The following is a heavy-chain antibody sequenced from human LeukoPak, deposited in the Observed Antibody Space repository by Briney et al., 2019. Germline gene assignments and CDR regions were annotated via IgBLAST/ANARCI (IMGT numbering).Heavy chain of an antibody. CDR1: GFTFSSYW. D-gene: IGHD2-2*02. J-gene: IGHJ6*03. CDR3: ARDRCSSTSCYMWYYYYYMDV. Sequence: GGSLRLSCAASGFTFSSYWMSWVRQAPGKGLEWVANIKQDGGEKYYVDSVKGRFTISRDNAKNSLYLQMNSLRAEDTAVYYCARDRCSSTSCYMWYYYYYMDVWGKGTTVTVSS. CDR2: IKQDGGEK. V-gene: IGHV3-7*01.